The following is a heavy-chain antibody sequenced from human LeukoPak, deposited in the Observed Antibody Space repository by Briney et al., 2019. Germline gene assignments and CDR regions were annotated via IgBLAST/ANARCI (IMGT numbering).Heavy chain of an antibody. CDR1: GGSISSYY. D-gene: IGHD6-13*01. CDR2: IYTSGST. J-gene: IGHJ5*02. V-gene: IGHV4-4*09. Sequence: SETLSLTCTVSGGSISSYYWSWIRQPPGKGLEWIGYIYTSGSTNYNPSLKSRVTISVDTSKNQFSLKLSSVTAADTAVYYCARHQRSSWSHRPYNWLDPWGQGTLVTVSS. CDR3: ARHQRSSWSHRPYNWLDP.